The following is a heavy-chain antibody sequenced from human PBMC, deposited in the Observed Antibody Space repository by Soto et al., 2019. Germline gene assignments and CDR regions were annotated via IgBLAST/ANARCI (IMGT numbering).Heavy chain of an antibody. CDR3: ARVGPYCGGDCYSPPP. CDR2: IYHSGST. J-gene: IGHJ5*02. Sequence: PSETLSLTCTASGYTIRNGYYCGWIRQPPGKGLEWIGTIYHSGSTYYNTSLKSRVTISVDASENHFSLKLSSVTAADTAVYYCARVGPYCGGDCYSPPPWGQGTLVTVSS. D-gene: IGHD2-21*02. V-gene: IGHV4-38-2*02. CDR1: GYTIRNGYY.